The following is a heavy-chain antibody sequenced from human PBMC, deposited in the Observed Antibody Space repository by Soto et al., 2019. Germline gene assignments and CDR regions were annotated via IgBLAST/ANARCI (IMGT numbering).Heavy chain of an antibody. CDR3: ALASRSPNYYYSGMDV. CDR1: GGTFSSYA. D-gene: IGHD2-2*01. J-gene: IGHJ6*02. V-gene: IGHV1-69*01. Sequence: QVQLVQSGAEVKKPGSSVKVSCRASGGTFSSYAVSWVRQAPGQGLEWMGVIIPLLNTPKYVEKFQGRVTITADASATTAYLEPSRLTCEETAVYYCALASRSPNYYYSGMDVWGQGNPVTVSS. CDR2: IIPLLNTP.